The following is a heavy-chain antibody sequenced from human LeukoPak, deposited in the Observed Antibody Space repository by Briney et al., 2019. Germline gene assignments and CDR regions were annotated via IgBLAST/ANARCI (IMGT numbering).Heavy chain of an antibody. CDR1: GYSISSGYY. CDR2: IYYSGSS. CDR3: ARGSSSGRSGHDAFDI. V-gene: IGHV4-38-2*02. D-gene: IGHD3-10*01. Sequence: SETLSLTCTVSGYSISSGYYWGWIRQPPGKGLEWIGNIYYSGSSYYNPSLKSRVTISVDTSKNQFSLKLTSVTAADTAVYYCARGSSSGRSGHDAFDIWGQGTMVTVSS. J-gene: IGHJ3*02.